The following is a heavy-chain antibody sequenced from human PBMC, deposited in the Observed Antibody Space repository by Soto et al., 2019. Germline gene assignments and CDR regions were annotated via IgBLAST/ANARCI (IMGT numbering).Heavy chain of an antibody. CDR1: GFTFSNAW. D-gene: IGHD1-26*01. V-gene: IGHV3-15*01. CDR3: TTDIDFDEYSGSYYAFDI. Sequence: GGSLRLSCAASGFTFSNAWMSWVRQAPGKGLEWVGRIKSKTDGGTTDYAAPVKGRFTISRDDSKNTLYLQMNSLKTEDTAVYYCTTDIDFDEYSGSYYAFDIWGQGTMVTVSS. J-gene: IGHJ3*02. CDR2: IKSKTDGGTT.